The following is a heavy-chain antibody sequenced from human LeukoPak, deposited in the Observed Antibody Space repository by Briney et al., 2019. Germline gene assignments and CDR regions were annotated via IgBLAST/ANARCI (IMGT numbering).Heavy chain of an antibody. V-gene: IGHV4-4*07. CDR3: ARDLEDFDSPANDY. D-gene: IGHD2-15*01. J-gene: IGHJ4*02. CDR2: IYAPGSS. CDR1: GDSISGYY. Sequence: SETLSLTCTVSGDSISGYYWAWIRQPAGKELEWIGHIYAPGSSNYSPSFKSRVTMSIDMSNNQFSLRLNSVTAADTAMYYCARDLEDFDSPANDYWGQGTHVIVSP.